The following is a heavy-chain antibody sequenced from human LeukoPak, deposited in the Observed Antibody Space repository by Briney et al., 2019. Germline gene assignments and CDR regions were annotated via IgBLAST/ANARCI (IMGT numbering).Heavy chain of an antibody. J-gene: IGHJ4*02. Sequence: SGTLSLTCAVSGGSISSSNWWSWVRQPPGKGLEWIGEINHSGSTNYNPSLKSRVTISVDTSKNQFSLKLSSVTAADTAVYYCARTYYYGSGTTSRGDYWGQGTLVTVSS. CDR2: INHSGST. V-gene: IGHV4-4*02. D-gene: IGHD3-10*01. CDR3: ARTYYYGSGTTSRGDY. CDR1: GGSISSSNW.